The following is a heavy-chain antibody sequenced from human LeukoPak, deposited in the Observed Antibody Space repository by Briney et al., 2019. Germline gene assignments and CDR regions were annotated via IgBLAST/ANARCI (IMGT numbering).Heavy chain of an antibody. D-gene: IGHD4-23*01. CDR1: GFTFSAYA. V-gene: IGHV3-53*01. J-gene: IGHJ4*02. CDR2: IYSAGTT. CDR3: ARGDDYGGAWYYFDC. Sequence: GGSLRLSCEASGFTFSAYAMTWVRQAPGKGLEWVSVIYSAGTTYYADSVKGRFTISRDNSKNTVYLQMNSLRAEDTAVYYCARGDDYGGAWYYFDCWGQGTLVTVSS.